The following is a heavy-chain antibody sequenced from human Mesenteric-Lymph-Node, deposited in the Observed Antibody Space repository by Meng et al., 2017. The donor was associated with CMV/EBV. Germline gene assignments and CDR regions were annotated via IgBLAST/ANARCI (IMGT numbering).Heavy chain of an antibody. V-gene: IGHV3-21*01. D-gene: IGHD3-3*01. J-gene: IGHJ6*02. CDR2: ISSSRNYE. CDR3: ARGYDFRYGMDV. CDR1: GFTFSSDT. Sequence: GESLKISCAASGFTFSSDTMSWVRQPPGEGLEWVASISSSRNYEYYADSLKGRFTISRDTAKNSVFLQLNSLRAEDTAVYYCARGYDFRYGMDVWGQGTTVTVSS.